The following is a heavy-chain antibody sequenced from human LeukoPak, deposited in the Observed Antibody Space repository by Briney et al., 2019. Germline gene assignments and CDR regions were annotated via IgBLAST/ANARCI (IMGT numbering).Heavy chain of an antibody. CDR2: LIGSSGST. D-gene: IGHD5-12*01. Sequence: GGSLRLSCAASGFTSTNYAMNCVPQAPGKGLEWFSVLIGSSGSTAYAVSVKGRFTSSRDNSKISVFLQMNSLRAEDTAIYYCAKGAYDYIEIGYFDSWGQGTLVTVSS. CDR3: AKGAYDYIEIGYFDS. V-gene: IGHV3-23*01. J-gene: IGHJ4*02. CDR1: GFTSTNYA.